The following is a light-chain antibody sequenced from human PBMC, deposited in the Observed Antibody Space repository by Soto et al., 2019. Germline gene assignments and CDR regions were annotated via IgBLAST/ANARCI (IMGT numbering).Light chain of an antibody. CDR3: QQYGGSRA. J-gene: IGKJ1*01. V-gene: IGKV3-20*01. CDR2: GAS. Sequence: EIVLTQSPGTLSLSPGERATLSCRASQSIKNNYLAWYQQKPGQAPRLLIYGASSRATGIPDRISGSGSGTDFTLTITRLEPEDFAVYYCQQYGGSRAFGQGTKVDIK. CDR1: QSIKNNY.